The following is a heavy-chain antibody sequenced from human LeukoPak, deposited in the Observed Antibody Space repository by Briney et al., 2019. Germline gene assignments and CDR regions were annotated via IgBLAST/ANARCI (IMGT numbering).Heavy chain of an antibody. CDR3: ARLPTVWAAAGPY. J-gene: IGHJ4*02. D-gene: IGHD6-13*01. Sequence: SETVSLTCTVSGGSISSSSYYWGWIRQPPGKGLEWIGSIYYGGSTYYNPSLKSRVTISVDTSKNQFSLKLSSVTAADTAVYYCARLPTVWAAAGPYWGQGTLVTVSS. CDR2: IYYGGST. V-gene: IGHV4-39*01. CDR1: GGSISSSSYY.